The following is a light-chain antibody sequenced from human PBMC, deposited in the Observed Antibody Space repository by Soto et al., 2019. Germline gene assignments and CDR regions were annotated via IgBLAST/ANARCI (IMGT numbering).Light chain of an antibody. CDR1: QTVSSNY. J-gene: IGKJ5*01. V-gene: IGKV3-20*01. CDR3: QQYTGPPTT. CDR2: GAS. Sequence: EIILTQSPYTLYLSPGEGAILSCRVSQTVSSNYLAWCQQRPGQAPRLLIYGASTRAAGIPDRFSGSGSGTDFTLTITRLEPEDSAVYFCQQYTGPPTTFGQGTRLEIK.